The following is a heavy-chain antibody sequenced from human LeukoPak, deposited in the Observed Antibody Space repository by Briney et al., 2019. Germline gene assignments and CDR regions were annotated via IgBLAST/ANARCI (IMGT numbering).Heavy chain of an antibody. Sequence: PGGSLRLSCAASGFTFSNYWMSWVRQAPGKGLEWVANIKQDGSEKYYVDSVKGRFTISRDNAENSLYLQMSSLRADDTAVYYCARDRALYDRSGYYYTEDDYWGQGTLVTVSP. CDR2: IKQDGSEK. V-gene: IGHV3-7*01. CDR3: ARDRALYDRSGYYYTEDDY. D-gene: IGHD3-22*01. J-gene: IGHJ4*02. CDR1: GFTFSNYW.